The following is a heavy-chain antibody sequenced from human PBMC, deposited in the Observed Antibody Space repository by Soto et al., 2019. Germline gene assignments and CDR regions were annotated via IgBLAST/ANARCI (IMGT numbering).Heavy chain of an antibody. CDR1: EVTFSSYA. D-gene: IGHD5-12*01. CDR3: AKGGPTFVNYFGP. CDR2: ISNSGHSA. Sequence: LIQSCGAAEVTFSSYAMNWVSQNPGKGLEWISVISNSGHSAYYADSVKGRFTISRDNSKNTLYLQIKSLRAEDTAAYYCAKGGPTFVNYFGPWGQGTLVTVAS. J-gene: IGHJ5*02. V-gene: IGHV3-23*01.